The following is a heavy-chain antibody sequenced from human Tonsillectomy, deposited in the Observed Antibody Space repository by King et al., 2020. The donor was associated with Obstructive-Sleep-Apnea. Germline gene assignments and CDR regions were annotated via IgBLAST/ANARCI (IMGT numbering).Heavy chain of an antibody. CDR1: GSTLSGFG. CDR2: ILSSGSND. Sequence: VQLVESGGGVVQPGKSLRRSWEASGSTLSGFGRHWVRQARGKGLEWVACILSSGSNDYYAESVKGRFTCSRDNSKNMVDLQMNSLKTEDTGVYYCARDYFPFYFDQWGQGTLVTVSS. CDR3: ARDYFPFYFDQ. J-gene: IGHJ4*02. V-gene: IGHV3-30*02. D-gene: IGHD2-21*01.